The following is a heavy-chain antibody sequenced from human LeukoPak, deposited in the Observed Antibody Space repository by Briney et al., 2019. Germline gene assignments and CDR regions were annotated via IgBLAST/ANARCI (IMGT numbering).Heavy chain of an antibody. D-gene: IGHD6-19*01. J-gene: IGHJ3*02. CDR3: ARGPRLDSSGWYYGAFDI. CDR1: GYTFTGYY. CDR2: INPNSGGT. V-gene: IGHV1-2*06. Sequence: GASVKVSCKASGYTFTGYYMHWVRQAPGQGLEWMGRINPNSGGTNYAQKFQGRVTMTRDTSISTAYMELSRLGSDGTAVYYCARGPRLDSSGWYYGAFDIWGQGTMVTVSS.